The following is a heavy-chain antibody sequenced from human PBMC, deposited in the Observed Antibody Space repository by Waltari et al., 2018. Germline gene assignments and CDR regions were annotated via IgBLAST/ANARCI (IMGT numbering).Heavy chain of an antibody. CDR3: TRDDPSSSWYVYYYGMDV. J-gene: IGHJ6*02. Sequence: EVQLVESGGGLVQPGRSLRLSCTASGFTFGDYAMSWFRQAPGKGLEGVGFIRSKAYGGTTEYAASVKGRFTISRDDSKSSAYLQMNSLKTEDTAVYYCTRDDPSSSWYVYYYGMDVWGQGTTVTVSS. CDR1: GFTFGDYA. CDR2: IRSKAYGGTT. V-gene: IGHV3-49*03. D-gene: IGHD6-13*01.